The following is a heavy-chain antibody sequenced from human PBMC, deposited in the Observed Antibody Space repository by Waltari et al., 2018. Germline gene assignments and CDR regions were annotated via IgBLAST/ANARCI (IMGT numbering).Heavy chain of an antibody. CDR2: IYYSGST. D-gene: IGHD3-9*01. V-gene: IGHV4-39*01. Sequence: QLQLQESGPGLVKPSETLSLTCTVSGVSIGSSSYYWGGMRPPPEKGLEWIGSIYYSGSTYYNPSLKSRVTISVDTSKNQFSLKLSSVTAADTAVYYCARGKDQYYDILTGYYMDVWGKGTTVTVSS. CDR1: GVSIGSSSYY. CDR3: ARGKDQYYDILTGYYMDV. J-gene: IGHJ6*03.